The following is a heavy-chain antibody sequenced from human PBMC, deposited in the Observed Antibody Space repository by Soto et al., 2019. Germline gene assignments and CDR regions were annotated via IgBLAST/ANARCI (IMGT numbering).Heavy chain of an antibody. CDR3: ANIDSSGYYSFDY. J-gene: IGHJ4*02. CDR2: ISGSGGST. Sequence: GGSLRLSCAASGFTFSSYAMSWVRQAPGKGLEWVSAISGSGGSTYYADSVKGRFTISRDNSKNTLYLQMNSLRAEDTAVYYCANIDSSGYYSFDYWGQGTLVTVSS. CDR1: GFTFSSYA. V-gene: IGHV3-23*01. D-gene: IGHD3-22*01.